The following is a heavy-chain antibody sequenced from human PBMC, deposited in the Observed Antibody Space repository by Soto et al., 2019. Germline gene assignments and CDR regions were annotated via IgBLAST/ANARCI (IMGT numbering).Heavy chain of an antibody. J-gene: IGHJ5*02. CDR3: ARVVPGAEAWFGP. CDR2: ISLYSDGT. V-gene: IGHV1-18*01. CDR1: GYTFSNYG. D-gene: IGHD2-2*01. Sequence: QVQLVQSGGEVKRPGASVKVSCKTSGYTFSNYGITWVRQVPGQPLEWLGWISLYSDGTNYAQKFQGRVSMTTDTSTTTAYMELRSLRSDDTAVYYCARVVPGAEAWFGPWGQGTLVTVSS.